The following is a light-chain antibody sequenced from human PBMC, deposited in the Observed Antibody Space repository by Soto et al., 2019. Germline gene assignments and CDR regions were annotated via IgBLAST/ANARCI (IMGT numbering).Light chain of an antibody. J-gene: IGLJ3*02. CDR1: NSNTGNNY. CDR3: GSWDNSLSSWV. CDR2: ENN. Sequence: QAVVTQPPSVSAAPGQKVAISCSGSNSNTGNNYVSWYQQLPGTAPKLLIYENNKRPSGIPDRFSGSKSGTSATLGITGLQTGDEADYYCGSWDNSLSSWVFGGGTQLTV. V-gene: IGLV1-51*02.